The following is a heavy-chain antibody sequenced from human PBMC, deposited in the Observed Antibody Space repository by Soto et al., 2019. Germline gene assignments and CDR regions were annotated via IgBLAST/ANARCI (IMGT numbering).Heavy chain of an antibody. D-gene: IGHD3-22*01. CDR2: ISAYNGNT. J-gene: IGHJ4*02. CDR3: ARVPNYYDSSGYYSDY. Sequence: ASVKVSCKASGYTFTSYGISWVRQAPGQGLEWMGWISAYNGNTNYAQKLQGRVTMTTDTSTSTAYMGLRSLRSDDTAVYYCARVPNYYDSSGYYSDYWGQGTLVTVSS. V-gene: IGHV1-18*04. CDR1: GYTFTSYG.